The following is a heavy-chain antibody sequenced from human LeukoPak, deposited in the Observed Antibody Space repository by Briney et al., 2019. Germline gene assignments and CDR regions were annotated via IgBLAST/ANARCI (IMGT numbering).Heavy chain of an antibody. V-gene: IGHV3-23*01. CDR3: AKSSGGPVGAPIYYFDY. D-gene: IGHD1-26*01. Sequence: PGGSLRLSCAASGFTFSSYAMSWVRQAPGKGLEWVSAISGSGGSTYYADSVKGRFTISRDNSKNTLYLQMNSLRAEDTAVYYCAKSSGGPVGAPIYYFDYWGQGTLVTVSS. J-gene: IGHJ4*02. CDR2: ISGSGGST. CDR1: GFTFSSYA.